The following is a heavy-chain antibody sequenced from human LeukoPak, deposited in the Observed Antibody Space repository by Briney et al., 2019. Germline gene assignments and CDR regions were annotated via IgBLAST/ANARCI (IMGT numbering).Heavy chain of an antibody. Sequence: SVKVSCKASGGTFSSYAISWVRQAPGQGLEWMGGLIPIFGTANYAQKFQGRVTITADESTSTAYMELSSLRSEDTAVYYCARHVGNSGSGSYLTYFDYWGQGTLVTVSS. CDR1: GGTFSSYA. CDR3: ARHVGNSGSGSYLTYFDY. J-gene: IGHJ4*02. CDR2: LIPIFGTA. D-gene: IGHD3-10*01. V-gene: IGHV1-69*01.